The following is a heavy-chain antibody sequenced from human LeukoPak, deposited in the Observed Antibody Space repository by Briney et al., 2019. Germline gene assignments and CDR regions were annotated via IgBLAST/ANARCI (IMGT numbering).Heavy chain of an antibody. CDR2: FDPEDGET. V-gene: IGHV1-24*01. D-gene: IGHD5-18*01. CDR3: ARAQTTMAYYYYYMDV. Sequence: ASVNVSCKVSGYTLTQLSMHWVRQAPGKGLEWMGGFDPEDGETIYAQKFQGRVTMTEDTSTDTAYMELSSLRAEDTAVYYCARAQTTMAYYYYYMDVWGKGTTVTVSS. J-gene: IGHJ6*03. CDR1: GYTLTQLS.